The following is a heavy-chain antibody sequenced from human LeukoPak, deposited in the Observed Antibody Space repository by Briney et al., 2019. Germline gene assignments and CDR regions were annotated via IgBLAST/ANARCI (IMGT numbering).Heavy chain of an antibody. V-gene: IGHV4-31*03. CDR3: ARSPRLQGFDY. CDR1: GGSISSGVYY. Sequence: PSETLSLTCTVSGGSISSGVYYWSWIRQHPGKGLEWIGYIYYSGSTYYNPSLKSRVTISVDTSKNQFSLKLSSVTAADTAVYYCARSPRLQGFDYWGQGTLVTVSS. CDR2: IYYSGST. J-gene: IGHJ4*02.